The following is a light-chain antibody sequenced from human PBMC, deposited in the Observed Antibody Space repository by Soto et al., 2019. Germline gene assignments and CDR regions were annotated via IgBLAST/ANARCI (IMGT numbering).Light chain of an antibody. CDR3: SSYTTTSTYP. Sequence: QSALTQPASVSGSPGQSITITCTGTSSDVGGYKYVSWYQQHPGKAPKLLIYVVSNRPSGVSNRFSGSKAGNTASLTISGLRAEDEADYYCSSYTTTSTYPFGTGTKVTVL. J-gene: IGLJ1*01. CDR2: VVS. CDR1: SSDVGGYKY. V-gene: IGLV2-14*01.